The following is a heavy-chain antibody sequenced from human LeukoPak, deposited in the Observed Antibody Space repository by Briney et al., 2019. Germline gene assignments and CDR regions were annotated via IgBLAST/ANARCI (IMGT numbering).Heavy chain of an antibody. D-gene: IGHD1-26*01. J-gene: IGHJ4*02. CDR3: AKDRVGALLYFDS. CDR1: GFTFNTYG. Sequence: GGTLRLSCAASGFTFNTYGMSWVRQAPGKGLEWLSALSGSGDRTYYADSVKGRFTISRDNSKNTLYLQMNSLRAEDTAVYSCAKDRVGALLYFDSWGQGILVTVSS. V-gene: IGHV3-23*01. CDR2: LSGSGDRT.